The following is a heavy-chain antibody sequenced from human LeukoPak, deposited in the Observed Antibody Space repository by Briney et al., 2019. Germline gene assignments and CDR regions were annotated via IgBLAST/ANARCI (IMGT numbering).Heavy chain of an antibody. CDR3: ARGHAYYDTLTGYSIYALDA. V-gene: IGHV1-18*01. CDR2: ISAYNGNT. D-gene: IGHD3-9*01. CDR1: GYTFTSYG. Sequence: ASVKVSCKASGYTFTSYGISWVRQAPGQGLEWMGWISAYNGNTNYAQKLQGRVTVTTDTSTSTAYMELRSLRSDDTAVYYCARGHAYYDTLTGYSIYALDAWGQGTTVTVSS. J-gene: IGHJ6*02.